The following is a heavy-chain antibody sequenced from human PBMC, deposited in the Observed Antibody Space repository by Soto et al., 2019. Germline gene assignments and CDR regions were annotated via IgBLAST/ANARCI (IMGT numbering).Heavy chain of an antibody. J-gene: IGHJ6*02. CDR3: ARAVRYSGSYSGMYYYYGMDV. CDR1: GYTFTGYY. V-gene: IGHV1-2*04. Sequence: GASVKVSCKASGYTFTGYYMHWVRQAPGQGLEWMGWINPNSGGTNYAQKFQGWVTMTRDTSISTAYMELSRLRSDDTAVYYCARAVRYSGSYSGMYYYYGMDVWGQGTTVTVSS. D-gene: IGHD1-26*01. CDR2: INPNSGGT.